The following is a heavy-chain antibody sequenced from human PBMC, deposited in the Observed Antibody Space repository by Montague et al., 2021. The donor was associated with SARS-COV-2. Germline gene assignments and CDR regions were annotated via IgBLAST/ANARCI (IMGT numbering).Heavy chain of an antibody. CDR2: IYYSGST. J-gene: IGHJ6*02. Sequence: SETLSLTCTVSGGSISSSSSYWGWIRQPPGMGLEWIGSIYYSGSTXYKPSLKSRITISVDTSKNQFPLRLTSVTAADTAVYYCARDIRIPMLIVIQGYGMDVWGQGTTVTVSS. CDR1: GGSISSSSSY. CDR3: ARDIRIPMLIVIQGYGMDV. V-gene: IGHV4-39*06. D-gene: IGHD3-22*01.